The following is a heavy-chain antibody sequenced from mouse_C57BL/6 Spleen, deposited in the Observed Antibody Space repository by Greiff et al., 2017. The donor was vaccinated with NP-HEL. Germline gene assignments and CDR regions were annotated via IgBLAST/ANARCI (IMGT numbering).Heavy chain of an antibody. J-gene: IGHJ1*03. V-gene: IGHV1-69*01. CDR3: ARWVGRDWYFDV. D-gene: IGHD4-1*01. CDR2: IDPSDSYT. CDR1: GYTFTSYW. Sequence: QVQLQQPGAELVMPGASVKLSCKASGYTFTSYWMHWVKQRPGQGLEWIGEIDPSDSYTNYNQKFKGKSTLTVDKSSSTAYMQLSSLTSEDSAVYYCARWVGRDWYFDVWGTGTTVTVSS.